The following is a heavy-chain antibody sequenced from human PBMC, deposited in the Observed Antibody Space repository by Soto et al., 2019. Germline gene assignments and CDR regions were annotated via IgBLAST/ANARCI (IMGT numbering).Heavy chain of an antibody. Sequence: SETLSLTCTVSGGSISSYYWSWIRQPPGKGLEWIGYIYYSGSINYNPSLKSRVTISVDTSKNQFPLKLTSVTAADTAVYYCARDALSSSWYYYGMDVWGQGTTVTV. J-gene: IGHJ6*02. CDR3: ARDALSSSWYYYGMDV. CDR1: GGSISSYY. V-gene: IGHV4-59*12. D-gene: IGHD6-13*01. CDR2: IYYSGSI.